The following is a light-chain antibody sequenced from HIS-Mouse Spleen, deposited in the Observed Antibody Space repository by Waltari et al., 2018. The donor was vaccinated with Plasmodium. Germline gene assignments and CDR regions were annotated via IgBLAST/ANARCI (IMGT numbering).Light chain of an antibody. CDR3: YSTDRSGNHRV. CDR1: ALPKKY. Sequence: SYELTQPPSVSVSPGQTARITCSGDALPKKYAYWYQQKSRQAPVLVIYEDSKRPSWIPERVSGASSGTMATLTISGAQVEDEADYYCYSTDRSGNHRVFGGGTKLTVL. V-gene: IGLV3-10*01. CDR2: EDS. J-gene: IGLJ3*02.